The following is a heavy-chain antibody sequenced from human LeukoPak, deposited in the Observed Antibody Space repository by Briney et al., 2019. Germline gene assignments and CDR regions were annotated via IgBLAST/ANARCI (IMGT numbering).Heavy chain of an antibody. CDR1: GGSISSYY. D-gene: IGHD3-3*01. CDR3: ARWDSDFWSGSPNWFDP. J-gene: IGHJ5*02. V-gene: IGHV4-59*01. CDR2: IYYSGST. Sequence: PSETLSLTCTVSGGSISSYYWSWIRQPPGKGLEWIGYIYYSGSTNYNPSLKSRVTISVDTSKNQFSLKLSSVTAADTGVDYCARWDSDFWSGSPNWFDPWGQGTLVTVSS.